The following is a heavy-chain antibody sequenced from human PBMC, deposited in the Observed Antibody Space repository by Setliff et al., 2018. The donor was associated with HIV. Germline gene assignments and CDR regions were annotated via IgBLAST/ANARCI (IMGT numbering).Heavy chain of an antibody. D-gene: IGHD3-3*01. V-gene: IGHV1-2*02. CDR1: GYTFTGYY. Sequence: ASVKVSCKASGYTFTGYYMHWVRQAPGQGLEWMGWSNPNSGGTNYAQKFQGRVTMTRDTSISTAYMVLSRLRSDDTAVYYCAGVPGRYDWSGYAFDIWGQGTMVTVSS. CDR2: SNPNSGGT. CDR3: AGVPGRYDWSGYAFDI. J-gene: IGHJ3*02.